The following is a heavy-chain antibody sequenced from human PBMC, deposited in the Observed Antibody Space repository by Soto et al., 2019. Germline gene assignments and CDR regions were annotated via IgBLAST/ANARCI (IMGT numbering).Heavy chain of an antibody. V-gene: IGHV1-18*01. CDR1: GYTFTSYG. D-gene: IGHD6-13*01. Sequence: VHLVQSGAEVKKPGASVKVSCKASGYTFTSYGISWVRQAPGKGLEWMGWISGYNGNTHSAQKHQGRGTRNTDTSTITANIELSSLRSEDTAVYYCARDDVAAAGTGMYHSGWYRGFMDVWGKGTTVTVSS. J-gene: IGHJ6*03. CDR2: ISGYNGNT. CDR3: ARDDVAAAGTGMYHSGWYRGFMDV.